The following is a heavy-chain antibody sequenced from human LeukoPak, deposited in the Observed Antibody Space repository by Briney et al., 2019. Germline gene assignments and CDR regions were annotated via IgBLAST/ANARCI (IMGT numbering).Heavy chain of an antibody. J-gene: IGHJ4*02. CDR1: GFTVSSNY. Sequence: GGSLRLSCAASGFTVSSNYMSWVRQAPGKGVEWVSVIYSGGSTYYADSVKGRFTISRDNSKNTLYLQMNSLRAEDTAVYYCAREGSSLYYFDYWGQGTLVTVSS. CDR2: IYSGGST. V-gene: IGHV3-66*01. CDR3: AREGSSLYYFDY. D-gene: IGHD6-13*01.